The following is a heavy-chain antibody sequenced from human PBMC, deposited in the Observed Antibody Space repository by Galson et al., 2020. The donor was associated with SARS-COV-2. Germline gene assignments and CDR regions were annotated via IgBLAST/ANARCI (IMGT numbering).Heavy chain of an antibody. CDR1: GFTFSNAW. V-gene: IGHV3-15*01. Sequence: GGSLRLSCAASGFTFSNAWMSWVRQTPGMGLEWVGRIKSETDGGTTDYAAPVKDRFTISRDDSRNTLYLQMNSLKTEDTAVYYCTTPVGTYCGGDCRGYWGQGTLVTVSS. CDR3: TTPVGTYCGGDCRGY. J-gene: IGHJ4*02. D-gene: IGHD2-21*01. CDR2: IKSETDGGTT.